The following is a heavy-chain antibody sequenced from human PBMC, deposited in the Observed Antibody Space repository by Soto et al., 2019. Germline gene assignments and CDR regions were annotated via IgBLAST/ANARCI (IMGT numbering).Heavy chain of an antibody. D-gene: IGHD1-26*01. Sequence: ASMKVSCNASGYTFTSYGISWGRQAPGQGLEWMGWISAYNGNTNYAQKLQGRVTMTTDTSTSTAYMELRSLRSDDTAVYYCARAEWELHGFYGMDVWGQGTTVT. CDR1: GYTFTSYG. CDR3: ARAEWELHGFYGMDV. J-gene: IGHJ6*02. CDR2: ISAYNGNT. V-gene: IGHV1-18*01.